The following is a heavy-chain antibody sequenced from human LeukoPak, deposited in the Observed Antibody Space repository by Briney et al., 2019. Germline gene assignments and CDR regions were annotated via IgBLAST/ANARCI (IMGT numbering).Heavy chain of an antibody. CDR3: ARGRGSGSYYKGGDPHFDY. V-gene: IGHV4-30-2*05. CDR2: MFQSGIT. Sequence: SETLSLTCSVSGGSISSGDYYWTWIRQPPGKGLEWIGNMFQSGITHYNTSLKSRVSISVDTSKNQFSLKLSSVTAADTAVYYCARGRGSGSYYKGGDPHFDYWGQGTLVTVSS. D-gene: IGHD3-10*01. J-gene: IGHJ4*02. CDR1: GGSISSGDYY.